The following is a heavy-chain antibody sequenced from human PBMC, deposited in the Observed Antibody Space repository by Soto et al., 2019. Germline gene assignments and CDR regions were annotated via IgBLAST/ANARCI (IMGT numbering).Heavy chain of an antibody. CDR1: GYTFTSYH. V-gene: IGHV1-8*01. J-gene: IGHJ5*02. D-gene: IGHD6-6*01. CDR2: MNPNSGNT. CDR3: ARGHISSTKNWLDP. Sequence: ASVKVSCKGSGYTFTSYHINWERQATGQGLEWMGWMNPNSGNTGYAQTLQGRVTMTWDTSISTAYMELSSLRFEDTAMYYCARGHISSTKNWLDPWGQGTLVTVSS.